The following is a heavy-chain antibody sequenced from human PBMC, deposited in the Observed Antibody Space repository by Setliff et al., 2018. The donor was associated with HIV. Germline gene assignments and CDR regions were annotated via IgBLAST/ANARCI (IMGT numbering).Heavy chain of an antibody. V-gene: IGHV4-34*01. D-gene: IGHD3-10*01. J-gene: IGHJ4*02. CDR1: GGSFNDYY. Sequence: SETLSLTCAVYGGSFNDYYWTWIRQPPGKGLEWIGEIDHSGSTKYHASLKSRITISIDTSKNQISLKLSSVTAADTAVYYCARGLNYYGSGSYLPLGYWGQGTLVTSPQ. CDR2: IDHSGST. CDR3: ARGLNYYGSGSYLPLGY.